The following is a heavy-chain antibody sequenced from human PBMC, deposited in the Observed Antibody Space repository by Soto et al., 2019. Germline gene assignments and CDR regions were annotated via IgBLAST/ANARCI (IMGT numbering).Heavy chain of an antibody. J-gene: IGHJ6*03. V-gene: IGHV3-23*01. CDR3: AKGFEYSSSWYASPSYYYYYMDV. CDR2: ISGSGGST. Sequence: PGGSLRLSCAASGFTFSSYAMSWVRQAPGKGLEWVSAISGSGGSTYYADSVKGRFTISRDNSKNTLYLQMNSLRAEDTAVYYCAKGFEYSSSWYASPSYYYYYMDVWGKGTTVTVSS. CDR1: GFTFSSYA. D-gene: IGHD6-13*01.